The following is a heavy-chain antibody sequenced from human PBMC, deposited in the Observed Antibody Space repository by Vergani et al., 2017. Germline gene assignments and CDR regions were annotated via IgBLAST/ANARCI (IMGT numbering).Heavy chain of an antibody. J-gene: IGHJ4*02. Sequence: QVQLVESGGGVVQPGTSLRLSCVASGFTFSNYGMHWVRQAPGKGLEWVAVIWYDGSNKYYADSVKGRFTISRDNSKNTLYLQMNSLRAEDTAVYYCARDPYGDYYFDYWGQGTLVTVSS. CDR1: GFTFSNYG. CDR3: ARDPYGDYYFDY. D-gene: IGHD4-17*01. CDR2: IWYDGSNK. V-gene: IGHV3-33*08.